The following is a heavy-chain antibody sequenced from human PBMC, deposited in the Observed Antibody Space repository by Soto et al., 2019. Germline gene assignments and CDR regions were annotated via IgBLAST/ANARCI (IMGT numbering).Heavy chain of an antibody. V-gene: IGHV4-59*01. D-gene: IGHD5-18*01. CDR2: IYYSGST. J-gene: IGHJ6*02. Sequence: PSETLSLTCTVSGGSISSYYWSWIRQPPGKGLEWIGYIYYSGSTNYNPSLKSRVTISVDTSKNQFSLKLSSVTAADTAVYYCERASSYGSDVWGQGTTVTVSS. CDR3: ERASSYGSDV. CDR1: GGSISSYY.